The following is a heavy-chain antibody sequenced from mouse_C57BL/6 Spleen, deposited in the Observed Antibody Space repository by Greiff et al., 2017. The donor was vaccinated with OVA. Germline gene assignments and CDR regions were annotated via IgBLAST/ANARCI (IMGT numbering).Heavy chain of an antibody. CDR2: ISDGGSYT. V-gene: IGHV5-4*01. Sequence: EVNVVESGGGLVKPGGSLKLSCAASGFTFSSYAMSWVRQTPEKRLEWVATISDGGSYTYYPDNVKGRFTISRDNAKNNLYLQMSHLKSEDTAMYYCAREGNYNFAYWGQGTLVTVSA. CDR1: GFTFSSYA. D-gene: IGHD2-1*01. J-gene: IGHJ3*01. CDR3: AREGNYNFAY.